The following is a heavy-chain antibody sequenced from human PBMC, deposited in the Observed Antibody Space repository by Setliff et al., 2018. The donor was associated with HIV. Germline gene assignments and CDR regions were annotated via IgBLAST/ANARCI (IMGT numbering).Heavy chain of an antibody. Sequence: GGSLRLSCAASGFSFSTYGMHWVRQAPGKGLEWVAVIWHDGSNENYADSVKGRFTISRDNSKNTLYLQMNSLRVEDTAIYYCAKAPGWLFLSHYWGQGTLVTVSS. D-gene: IGHD3-22*01. V-gene: IGHV3-33*06. CDR2: IWHDGSNE. CDR1: GFSFSTYG. J-gene: IGHJ4*02. CDR3: AKAPGWLFLSHY.